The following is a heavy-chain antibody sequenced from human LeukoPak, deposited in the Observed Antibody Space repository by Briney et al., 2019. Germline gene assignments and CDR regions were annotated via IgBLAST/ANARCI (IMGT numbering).Heavy chain of an antibody. Sequence: GGSLRLSCAASGFTFSSYAMHWVRQAPGKGLEYVSAISSNGGSTYYANSVKGRFTISRDNSENTLYLQMGSLRAEDMAVYYCARSTAFVVTPVDYWGQGTLVTVSS. J-gene: IGHJ4*02. D-gene: IGHD4-23*01. CDR3: ARSTAFVVTPVDY. CDR1: GFTFSSYA. CDR2: ISSNGGST. V-gene: IGHV3-64*01.